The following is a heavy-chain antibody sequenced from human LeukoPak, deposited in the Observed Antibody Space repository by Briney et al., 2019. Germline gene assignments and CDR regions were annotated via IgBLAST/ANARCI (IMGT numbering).Heavy chain of an antibody. J-gene: IGHJ4*02. V-gene: IGHV4-34*01. CDR3: ARWDYDILTGYYRPFDY. CDR2: INHSGST. Sequence: SETPSLTCAVYGGSFSGYYWSWIRQPPGKGLEWIGEINHSGSTNYNPSLKSRVTISVDTSKNQFSLKLSSVTAADTAVYYCARWDYDILTGYYRPFDYWGQGTLVTVSS. CDR1: GGSFSGYY. D-gene: IGHD3-9*01.